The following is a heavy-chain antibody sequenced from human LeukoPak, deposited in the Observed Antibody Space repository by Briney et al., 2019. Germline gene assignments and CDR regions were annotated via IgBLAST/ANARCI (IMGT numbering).Heavy chain of an antibody. CDR2: IKQDGSEK. CDR1: GFTFSSYG. D-gene: IGHD6-13*01. Sequence: PGGSLRLSCAASGFTFSSYGMHWVRQAPGKGLEWVANIKQDGSEKYYVDSVKGRFTISRDNAKNSLYLQMNSLRAEDTAVYYCARVAAADYHYYYYMDVWGKGTTVTVSS. CDR3: ARVAAADYHYYYYMDV. V-gene: IGHV3-7*01. J-gene: IGHJ6*03.